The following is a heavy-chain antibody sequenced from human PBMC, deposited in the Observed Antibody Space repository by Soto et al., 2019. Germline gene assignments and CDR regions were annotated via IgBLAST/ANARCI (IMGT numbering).Heavy chain of an antibody. Sequence: VQLVESGGGVVQPGRSLRLSCAASGFTFSSNYMSWVRQAPGKGLEWVSVIYSGGSTYYADSVKGRFTISRDNSKNTLYLQMNSLRAEDTAVYYCARASLRVLDAFDIWGQGTMVTVSS. V-gene: IGHV3-66*01. CDR1: GFTFSSNY. CDR3: ARASLRVLDAFDI. CDR2: IYSGGST. D-gene: IGHD3-10*01. J-gene: IGHJ3*02.